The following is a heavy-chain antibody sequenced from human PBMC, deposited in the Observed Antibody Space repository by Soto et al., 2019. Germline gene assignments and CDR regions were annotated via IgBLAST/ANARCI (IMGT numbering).Heavy chain of an antibody. V-gene: IGHV1-69*04. Sequence: QVHLVQSGAEMKKPGSSVKVSCKVSGGDLTNSGISWVRQAHGQGLEWMGGTCPLLAMVDYSQKFQGRVTITADESTNAADMDLGSLKSDDTAVYYCAKEDRTGFKSWGQGTLVIVSS. CDR3: AKEDRTGFKS. CDR1: GGDLTNSG. D-gene: IGHD1-1*01. CDR2: TCPLLAMV. J-gene: IGHJ4*02.